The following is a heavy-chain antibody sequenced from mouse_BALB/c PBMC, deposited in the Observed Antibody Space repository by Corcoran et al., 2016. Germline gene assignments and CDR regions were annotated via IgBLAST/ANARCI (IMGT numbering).Heavy chain of an antibody. V-gene: IGHV9-1*02. CDR3: ARGDGYLMDY. Sequence: QIQLVQSGPELKKPGETVKISCKASGYTFTNYGMNWVKQAPGKGLKWMGWINTYTGEPTYADDFKGRFAFSLETSASTAYLQINNLKNEDMATYFCARGDGYLMDYRGQGTSVTVSS. CDR2: INTYTGEP. D-gene: IGHD2-3*01. J-gene: IGHJ4*01. CDR1: GYTFTNYG.